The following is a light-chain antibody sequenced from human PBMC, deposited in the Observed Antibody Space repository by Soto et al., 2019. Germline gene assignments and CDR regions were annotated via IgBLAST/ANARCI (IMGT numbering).Light chain of an antibody. CDR3: QQRKNWSPIT. CDR2: DSS. CDR1: QNVDKF. J-gene: IGKJ5*01. Sequence: EIKLTQSPSTLSLSPGETATLSCRASQNVDKFLAWYQQRPGQPPRLLIFDSSNRATGVPVRFSGSGSGTVFTLTIGSLEPEDSAVYYCQQRKNWSPITFGQGTRLEIK. V-gene: IGKV3-11*01.